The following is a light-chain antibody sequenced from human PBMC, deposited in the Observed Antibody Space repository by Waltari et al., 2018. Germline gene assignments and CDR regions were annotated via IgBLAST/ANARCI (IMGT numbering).Light chain of an antibody. Sequence: QSVLTQPPSASGTPGQRVTIHCSGSSPKIGRKNVTWYQQLPGTAPKLLIYSNNQRPSGVPDRFSGSKSGTSASLAISGLQSEDEADYYCAAWDDSLNGLYVFGTGTKVTVL. CDR2: SNN. J-gene: IGLJ1*01. V-gene: IGLV1-44*01. CDR1: SPKIGRKN. CDR3: AAWDDSLNGLYV.